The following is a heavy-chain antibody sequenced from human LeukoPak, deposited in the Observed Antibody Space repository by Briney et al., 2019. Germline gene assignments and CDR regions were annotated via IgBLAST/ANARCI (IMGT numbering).Heavy chain of an antibody. CDR1: GGSISSYY. D-gene: IGHD3-10*01. CDR2: IYTRGNT. J-gene: IGHJ5*02. Sequence: SETLSLTCTVSGGSISSYYWSWIRQPAGKGLEWIGRIYTRGNTNYNPSLKSRVTMSVDTSKNQFSLKLSSVTAADTAVYYCARDLHGSGTWDWFDPWGQGTLVTVSS. V-gene: IGHV4-4*07. CDR3: ARDLHGSGTWDWFDP.